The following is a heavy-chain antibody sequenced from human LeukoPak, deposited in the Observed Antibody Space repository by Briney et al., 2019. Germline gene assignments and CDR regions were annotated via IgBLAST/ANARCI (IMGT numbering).Heavy chain of an antibody. Sequence: GASVKVSCKASGYSFGSYGISWVRQAPGQGLEWMGWISGCNDNPKYAQKFQGRVTVTTDTSTSTAYMDLRSLRTDDTAVYYCARDWYCSGGSCYDCFDPWGQGTLVTVSS. V-gene: IGHV1-18*01. CDR3: ARDWYCSGGSCYDCFDP. J-gene: IGHJ5*02. D-gene: IGHD2-15*01. CDR1: GYSFGSYG. CDR2: ISGCNDNP.